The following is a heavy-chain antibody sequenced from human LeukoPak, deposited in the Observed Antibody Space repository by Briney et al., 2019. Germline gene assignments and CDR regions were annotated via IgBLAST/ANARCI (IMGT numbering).Heavy chain of an antibody. V-gene: IGHV3-64*01. CDR1: GFTFSSYA. CDR2: ISSNGGST. D-gene: IGHD4-11*01. CDR3: ARINLQYGTLLLRYYYYMDV. Sequence: PGGSLRLSCAASGFTFSSYAMHWVRQAPGKGLEYVSAISSNGGSTYYANSVKGRFTISRDNSKNTLYLQMGSLRAEDMAVYYCARINLQYGTLLLRYYYYMDVWGKGTTVTVSS. J-gene: IGHJ6*03.